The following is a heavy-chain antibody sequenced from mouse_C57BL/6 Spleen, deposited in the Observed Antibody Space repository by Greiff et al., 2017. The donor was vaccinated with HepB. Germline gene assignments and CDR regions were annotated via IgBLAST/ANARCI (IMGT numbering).Heavy chain of an antibody. CDR3: ARGLTGTEAMDY. CDR2: INPGSGGT. D-gene: IGHD4-1*01. Sequence: QVHVKQSGAELVRPGTSVKVSCKASGYAFTNYLIEWVKQRPGQGLEWIGVINPGSGGTNYNEKFKGKATLTADKSSSTAYMQLSSLTSEDAAVYFCARGLTGTEAMDYWGQGTSVTVSS. CDR1: GYAFTNYL. J-gene: IGHJ4*01. V-gene: IGHV1-54*01.